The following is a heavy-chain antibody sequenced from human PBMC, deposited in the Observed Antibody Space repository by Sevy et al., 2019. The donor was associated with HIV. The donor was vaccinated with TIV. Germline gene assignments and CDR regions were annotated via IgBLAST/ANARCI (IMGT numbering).Heavy chain of an antibody. D-gene: IGHD2-15*01. CDR3: AREDCSSGGCLGFDY. Sequence: GGSLRLSCAASGFTFSNFNMQWVRQAPGKGLEWISSIESSTAKHYVGSVKGRFTITRDNAKKSVFLQMNSLRAEDTAAYYCAREDCSSGGCLGFDYWGHGTLVTVSS. CDR1: GFTFSNFN. J-gene: IGHJ4*01. V-gene: IGHV3-48*01. CDR2: IESSTAK.